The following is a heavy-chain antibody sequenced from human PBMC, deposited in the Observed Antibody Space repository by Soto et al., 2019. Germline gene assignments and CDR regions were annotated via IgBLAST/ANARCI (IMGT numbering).Heavy chain of an antibody. CDR3: TGDTSGYYYASAIDY. CDR1: GFTFDDYA. CDR2: IRSKTYGGTT. J-gene: IGHJ4*02. D-gene: IGHD3-22*01. Sequence: GGSLRLSCTASGFTFDDYAMSWFRQAPGKGLEWVGFIRSKTYGGTTEYAASVKGGFTVSRDDSKSIAYLQMNSLKTDDTAVYYCTGDTSGYYYASAIDYWGQGTQVTVSS. V-gene: IGHV3-49*03.